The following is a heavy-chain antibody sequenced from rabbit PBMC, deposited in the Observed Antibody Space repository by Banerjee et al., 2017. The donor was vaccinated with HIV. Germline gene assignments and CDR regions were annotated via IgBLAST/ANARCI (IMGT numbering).Heavy chain of an antibody. CDR1: GFSFGSVYW. J-gene: IGHJ4*01. V-gene: IGHV1S45*01. Sequence: QEHLEESGGDLVKPEGSLTLTCTASGFSFGSVYWICWVRQAPGKGLEWIACIYTDSGSAWYASWAKGRFTVTRSTSLNTVTLQMTSLTAADTATYFCARDLAGVIGWNFDLWGQGTLVTV. CDR2: IYTDSGSA. CDR3: ARDLAGVIGWNFDL. D-gene: IGHD4-1*01.